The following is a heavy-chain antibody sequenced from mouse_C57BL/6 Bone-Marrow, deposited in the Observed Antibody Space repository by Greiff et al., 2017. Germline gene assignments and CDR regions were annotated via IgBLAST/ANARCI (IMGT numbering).Heavy chain of an antibody. CDR2: IYPRSGNT. Sequence: VQLQQSGAELARPGASVKLSCKASGYTFTSYGISWVKQRTGQGLEWIGEIYPRSGNTYYNEKFKGKATLTADKSSSTAYKELRSLTSEDSAVYFCARDPYYYGSSPFDYWGQGTTLTVSS. CDR1: GYTFTSYG. CDR3: ARDPYYYGSSPFDY. D-gene: IGHD1-1*01. V-gene: IGHV1-81*01. J-gene: IGHJ2*01.